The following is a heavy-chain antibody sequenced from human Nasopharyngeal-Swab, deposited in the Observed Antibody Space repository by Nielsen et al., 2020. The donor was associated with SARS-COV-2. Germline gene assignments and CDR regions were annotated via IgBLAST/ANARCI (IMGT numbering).Heavy chain of an antibody. D-gene: IGHD1-26*01. CDR1: GFFFSDNA. CDR3: VKDLPGSYSFEI. Sequence: GESLKISCSASGFFFSDNAMHWVRQAPGKGLEYVSTINDNGHRIHYADSVKGRFTISRDISKNTLYLQMTSLRTEDTAVYHCVKDLPGSYSFEIWGQGTWVTVSS. CDR2: INDNGHRI. J-gene: IGHJ3*02. V-gene: IGHV3-64D*08.